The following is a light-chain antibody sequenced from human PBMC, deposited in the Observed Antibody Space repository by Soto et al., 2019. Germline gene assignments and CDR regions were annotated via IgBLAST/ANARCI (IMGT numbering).Light chain of an antibody. CDR1: QSISSY. Sequence: DIQMTQSPSSLSASVGDRVTITCRASQSISSYLNWYQQKPGKAPKLLIYAASSLQSGVPSRFSGSGSGTDFTLTISSLQPEDVATYYCQQSYSTRLFTFGPGTKVDIK. CDR3: QQSYSTRLFT. J-gene: IGKJ3*01. V-gene: IGKV1-39*01. CDR2: AAS.